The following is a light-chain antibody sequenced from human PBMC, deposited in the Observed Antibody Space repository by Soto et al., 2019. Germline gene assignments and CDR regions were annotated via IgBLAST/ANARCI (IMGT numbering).Light chain of an antibody. CDR1: QSVSSS. V-gene: IGKV3-11*01. Sequence: EIVLTQSPVTLSLSPGERATLSCRASQSVSSSLIWYQQKPGQAPRLLIYDASNRATGIPARFSGSGSGTDFILTISSLEPDDFATYYCQQYNSFRAFGQGTKVEI. CDR2: DAS. J-gene: IGKJ1*01. CDR3: QQYNSFRA.